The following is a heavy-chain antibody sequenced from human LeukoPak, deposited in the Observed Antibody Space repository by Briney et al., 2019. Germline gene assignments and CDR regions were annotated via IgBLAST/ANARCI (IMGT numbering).Heavy chain of an antibody. CDR3: TRAQYDYWSGSFDY. Sequence: GGSLRLFCVASGGIVSGSAIHWVRQASGKGLEWVGRIRSKVNNYATAYGASVKGRFTISRDDSKNTAHLHMNSLITDDTSVYSWTRAQYDYWSGSFDYWGQGILVAVSS. J-gene: IGHJ4*02. V-gene: IGHV3-73*01. CDR2: IRSKVNNYAT. D-gene: IGHD3-3*01. CDR1: GGIVSGSA.